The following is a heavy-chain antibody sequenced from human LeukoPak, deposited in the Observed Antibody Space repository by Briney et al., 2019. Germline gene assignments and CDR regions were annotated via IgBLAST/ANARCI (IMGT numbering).Heavy chain of an antibody. Sequence: EGSLRLSCSASGFTFSSYAVHWVRQAPGKGLEYVSAISSNGGSTYYADSVKGRFTISRDNSKNTLYLQMSSLRAEDTAVYYCVKDRIAVAGTPFDYWGQGTLVTDSS. CDR2: ISSNGGST. J-gene: IGHJ4*02. CDR3: VKDRIAVAGTPFDY. D-gene: IGHD6-19*01. V-gene: IGHV3-64D*09. CDR1: GFTFSSYA.